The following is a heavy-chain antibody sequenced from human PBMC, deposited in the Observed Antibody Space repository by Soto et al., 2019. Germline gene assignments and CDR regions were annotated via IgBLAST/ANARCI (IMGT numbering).Heavy chain of an antibody. V-gene: IGHV1-18*01. CDR2: ISADNGNT. D-gene: IGHD3-9*01. J-gene: IGHJ4*02. Sequence: QVQLVQSGAEVKKPGASVKVSCKASGYTFTSYGISWVRQAPGQGLEWMGWISADNGNTNYAQKLQGRVTMTTDTSPSTAYMELRSLRSDDTAVYYCAREPGYDILTGYRPLDYWGQGTLVTVSS. CDR1: GYTFTSYG. CDR3: AREPGYDILTGYRPLDY.